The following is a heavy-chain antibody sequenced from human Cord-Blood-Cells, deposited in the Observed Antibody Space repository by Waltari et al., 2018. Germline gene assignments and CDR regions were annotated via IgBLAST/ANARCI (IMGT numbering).Heavy chain of an antibody. Sequence: QVQLVQSGAEVKKPGASVKVSCKASGYTFTGYYMPWVRQAPGQGLAWRGWINPNRGDTNYAQKFQGGRTMTTDTSISTAYRELRSLRSDDTAVYYCARVGEFESGSFDYWGQGTLVTVSS. J-gene: IGHJ4*02. CDR2: INPNRGDT. D-gene: IGHD1-26*01. V-gene: IGHV1-2*02. CDR3: ARVGEFESGSFDY. CDR1: GYTFTGYY.